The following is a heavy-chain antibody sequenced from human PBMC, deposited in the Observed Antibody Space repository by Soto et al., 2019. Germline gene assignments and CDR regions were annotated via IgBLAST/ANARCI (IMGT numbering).Heavy chain of an antibody. CDR3: ARQGFGELHGLVDV. Sequence: QVQLQESGPGLVKPSETLSLTCTISGGPMNNYYCSWFRQPRGQGLEWSGYMGYNGFTRYNPSLRSRVAISLDTAKHQFSLNLSSVTAADTGLYYCARQGFGELHGLVDVWGQWITVTVSS. CDR2: MGYNGFT. J-gene: IGHJ6*02. V-gene: IGHV4-59*08. D-gene: IGHD3-10*01. CDR1: GGPMNNYY.